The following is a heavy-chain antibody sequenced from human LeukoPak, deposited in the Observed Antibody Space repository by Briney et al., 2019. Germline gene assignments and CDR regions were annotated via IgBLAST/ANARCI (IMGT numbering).Heavy chain of an antibody. V-gene: IGHV1-18*01. CDR1: GYTFTSYG. Sequence: ASVKVSCKASGYTFTSYGISWVRQAPGQGLEWMRWISAYNGNTNYAQKLQGRVTMTTDTSTSTAYMELRSLRSDDTAVYYCARELYSSGYYYHFDYWGQGTLVTVSS. D-gene: IGHD3-22*01. J-gene: IGHJ4*02. CDR2: ISAYNGNT. CDR3: ARELYSSGYYYHFDY.